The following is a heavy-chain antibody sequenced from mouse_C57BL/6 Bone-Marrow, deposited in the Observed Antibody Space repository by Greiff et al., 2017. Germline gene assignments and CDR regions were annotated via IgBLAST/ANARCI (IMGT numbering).Heavy chain of an antibody. V-gene: IGHV5-9-1*02. CDR1: GFTFSSYA. J-gene: IGHJ4*01. Sequence: EVQLVESGEGLVKPGGSLKLSCAASGFTFSSYAMSWVRQTPEKRLEWVAYISSGGDYIYYADTVTGRFTISRDNARNTLYLQMSSLESEDTAMDYCTIDRHYYAYYAMDYGGQGTSVTVSS. CDR2: ISSGGDYI. D-gene: IGHD1-2*01. CDR3: TIDRHYYAYYAMDY.